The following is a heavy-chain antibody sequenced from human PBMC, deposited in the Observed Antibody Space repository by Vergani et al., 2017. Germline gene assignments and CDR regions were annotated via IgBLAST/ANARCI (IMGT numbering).Heavy chain of an antibody. CDR2: IYYSGST. CDR3: ARGGLARRFDY. Sequence: QVQLQESGPGLVKPSQTLSLTCTVSGGSISRGGYYWSWIRPHPGKGLEWIGYIYYSGSTYYNPTLKSRVTISVDTSKNQFPLKLSSVTAADTAVYYCARGGLARRFDYWGQGTLVTVSS. V-gene: IGHV4-31*03. D-gene: IGHD3-16*01. CDR1: GGSISRGGYY. J-gene: IGHJ4*02.